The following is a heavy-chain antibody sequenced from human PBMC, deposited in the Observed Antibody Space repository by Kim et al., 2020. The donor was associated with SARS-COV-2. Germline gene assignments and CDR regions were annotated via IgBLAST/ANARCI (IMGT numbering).Heavy chain of an antibody. D-gene: IGHD1-26*01. CDR2: ST. V-gene: IGHV3-23*01. CDR3: AKSGSYPFDY. J-gene: IGHJ4*02. Sequence: STYYADSLKGRFTISRDNSKNTLYLQMNSLRAEDTAVYYCAKSGSYPFDYWGQGTLVTVSS.